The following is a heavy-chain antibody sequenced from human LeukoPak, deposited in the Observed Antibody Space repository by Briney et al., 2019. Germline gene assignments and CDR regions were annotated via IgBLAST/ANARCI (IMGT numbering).Heavy chain of an antibody. CDR2: IRYDGSNK. CDR1: GFTFSSYG. D-gene: IGHD2-2*01. V-gene: IGHV3-30*02. CDR3: AKDALLGYCSSTSCYYYYYYMDV. Sequence: GGSLRLSCAASGFTFSSYGVHWVRQAPGKGLEWVAFIRYDGSNKYYADSVKGRFTISRDNSKNTLYLQMNSLRAEDTAVYYCAKDALLGYCSSTSCYYYYYYMDVWGKGATVTVSS. J-gene: IGHJ6*03.